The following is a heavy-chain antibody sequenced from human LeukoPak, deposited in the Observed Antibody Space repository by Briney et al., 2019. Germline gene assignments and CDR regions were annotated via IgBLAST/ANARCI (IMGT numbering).Heavy chain of an antibody. CDR3: ARTIAAAGPYFDY. CDR1: GGSISNYY. J-gene: IGHJ4*02. D-gene: IGHD6-13*01. CDR2: IHYSGST. V-gene: IGHV4-59*01. Sequence: SETLSLTCTVSGGSISNYYWSWIRQPPGKGLEWIGYIHYSGSTNYNLSLKSRVTISVDTSKNQFSLKLSSVTAADTAVHYCARTIAAAGPYFDYWGQGTLVTVSS.